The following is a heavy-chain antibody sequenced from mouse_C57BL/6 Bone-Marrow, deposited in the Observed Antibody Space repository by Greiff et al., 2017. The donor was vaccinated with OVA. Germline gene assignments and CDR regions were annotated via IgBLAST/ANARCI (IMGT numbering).Heavy chain of an antibody. CDR3: ARYGSSYCWYFDV. CDR1: GYTFTNYW. CDR2: IYPGGGYT. D-gene: IGHD1-1*01. V-gene: IGHV1-63*01. Sequence: QVQLKESGAELVRPGTSVKMSCKASGYTFTNYWIGWAKQRPGHGLEWIGDIYPGGGYTNYNEKFKGKATLTADKSSSTAYMQFSSLTSEDSAIYYCARYGSSYCWYFDVWGTGTTVTVSS. J-gene: IGHJ1*03.